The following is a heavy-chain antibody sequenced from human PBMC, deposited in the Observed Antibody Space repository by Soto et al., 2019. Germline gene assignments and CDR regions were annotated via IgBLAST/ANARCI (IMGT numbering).Heavy chain of an antibody. CDR3: ARLAGVLIRESPDYGMDV. V-gene: IGHV5-10-1*01. CDR1: GYSFTSYW. J-gene: IGHJ6*02. D-gene: IGHD3-3*01. Sequence: GESLKISCKGSGYSFTSYWISWVRQMPGKGLEWMGRIDPSDSYTNYSPSFQGHVTISADKSISTAYLQWSSLKASDTAMYYCARLAGVLIRESPDYGMDVWGQGTTVTVSS. CDR2: IDPSDSYT.